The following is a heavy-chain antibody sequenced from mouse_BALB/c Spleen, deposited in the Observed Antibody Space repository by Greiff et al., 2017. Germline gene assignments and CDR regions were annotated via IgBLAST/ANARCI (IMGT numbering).Heavy chain of an antibody. CDR3: ARADYYGNYGYFDY. V-gene: IGHV5-17*02. D-gene: IGHD2-1*01. CDR2: ISSGSSTI. Sequence: EVQLMESGGGLVQPGGSRKLSCAASGFTFSSFGMHWVRQAPEKGLEWVAYISSGSSTIYYADTVKGRFTISRDNPKNTLFLQMTSLRSEDTAMYYCARADYYGNYGYFDYWGQGTTLTVSS. J-gene: IGHJ2*01. CDR1: GFTFSSFG.